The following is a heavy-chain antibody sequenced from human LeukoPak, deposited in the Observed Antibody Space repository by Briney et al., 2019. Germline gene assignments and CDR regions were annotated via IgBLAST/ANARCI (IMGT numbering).Heavy chain of an antibody. CDR2: IIPILGIA. CDR1: GGTFSSYA. V-gene: IGHV1-69*04. J-gene: IGHJ3*02. CDR3: ARSPTGLDAFDI. Sequence: ASVKVSCKASGGTFSSYAISWVRQAPGQGLEWMGRIIPILGIANYAQKFQGRVTMTRNTSISTAYMELSSLRSEDTAVYYCARSPTGLDAFDIWGQGTMVTVSS.